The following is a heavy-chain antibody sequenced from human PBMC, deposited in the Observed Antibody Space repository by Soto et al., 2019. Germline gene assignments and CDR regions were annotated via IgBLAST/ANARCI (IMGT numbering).Heavy chain of an antibody. V-gene: IGHV1-2*02. Sequence: ASVKVSCKASGYTFTGYYMHWVRQAPGQGLEWMGWINPNSGGTNYAQKFQGRVTMTRDTSISTAYMELSRLRSDDTAVYYCARGRIVGARTPGEVDERGQGNLVTVSS. D-gene: IGHD1-26*01. CDR1: GYTFTGYY. J-gene: IGHJ4*02. CDR2: INPNSGGT. CDR3: ARGRIVGARTPGEVDE.